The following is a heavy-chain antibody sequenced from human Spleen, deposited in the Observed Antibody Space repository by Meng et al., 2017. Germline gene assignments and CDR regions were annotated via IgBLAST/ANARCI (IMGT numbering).Heavy chain of an antibody. V-gene: IGHV4-4*02. Sequence: QVQLQESGPGLVKPSGTLSLTCAVSGGSISSSYWWSWVRQPPGKGLEYIGEIHHSGATNYNPSLKSRVTISIDKSKNQFSLRLSSVTAADTAVYYCARAPYNDFWSDDFRGHYFDYWVQGTLVTVSS. D-gene: IGHD3-3*01. CDR3: ARAPYNDFWSDDFRGHYFDY. CDR1: GGSISSSYW. J-gene: IGHJ4*02. CDR2: IHHSGAT.